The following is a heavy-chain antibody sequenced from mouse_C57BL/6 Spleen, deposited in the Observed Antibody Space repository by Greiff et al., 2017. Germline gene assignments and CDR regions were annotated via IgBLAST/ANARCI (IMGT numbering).Heavy chain of an antibody. CDR1: GYTFTSYW. J-gene: IGHJ4*01. CDR2: IHPNSGST. Sequence: QVQLQQSVAELVKPGASVKLSCKASGYTFTSYWMHWVKQRPGQGLEWIGMIHPNSGSTNYNEKFKSKATLTVDKSSSTAYMQLSSLTSEDSAVYYCANLRLRAMDYWGQGTSVTVSS. D-gene: IGHD3-2*02. CDR3: ANLRLRAMDY. V-gene: IGHV1-64*01.